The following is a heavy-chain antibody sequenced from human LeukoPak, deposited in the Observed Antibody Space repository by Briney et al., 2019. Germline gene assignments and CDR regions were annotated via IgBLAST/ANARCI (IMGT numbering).Heavy chain of an antibody. D-gene: IGHD2-15*01. CDR1: GFTFSSYA. V-gene: IGHV3-23*01. J-gene: IGHJ2*01. Sequence: GGSLRLSCAASGFTFSSYAMSWVRQAPGKALAWVSGISGSGGSTYHADSVKGRFTLSRDNSKNTLYLQMTSLRAEDTALYYCAKGYCCGGSCYNWYFDLWGRGTLVTVSS. CDR2: ISGSGGST. CDR3: AKGYCCGGSCYNWYFDL.